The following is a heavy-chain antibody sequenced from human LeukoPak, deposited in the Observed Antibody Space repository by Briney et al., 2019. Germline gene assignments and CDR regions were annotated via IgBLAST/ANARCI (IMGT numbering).Heavy chain of an antibody. J-gene: IGHJ5*02. Sequence: GRSLRLSCAASEFTFSDYGMHWVRQAPGKGLEWVAVIWHDGSNKNYADSVKGRFTISRDNSKNTLYLQMNSLRAEDTAVYYCARSGIVVVVAEINWFDPWGQGTLVTVSS. CDR2: IWHDGSNK. D-gene: IGHD2-15*01. V-gene: IGHV3-33*01. CDR1: EFTFSDYG. CDR3: ARSGIVVVVAEINWFDP.